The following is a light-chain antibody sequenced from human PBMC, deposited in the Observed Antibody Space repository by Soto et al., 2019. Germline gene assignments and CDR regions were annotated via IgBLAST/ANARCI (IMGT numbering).Light chain of an antibody. Sequence: EIVLTQSPCTLSLSPGERATLSCRASQSIISNYVAWYQQKPGQAPRLLIYGATSRATGIPDRFSGSGSGADFTFTISSLEPEDCAVYYCQHYDSSPRTFGQGTKVEIK. CDR2: GAT. V-gene: IGKV3-20*01. CDR1: QSIISNY. J-gene: IGKJ1*01. CDR3: QHYDSSPRT.